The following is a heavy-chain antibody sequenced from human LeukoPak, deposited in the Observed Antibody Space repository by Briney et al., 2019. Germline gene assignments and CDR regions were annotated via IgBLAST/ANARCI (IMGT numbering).Heavy chain of an antibody. Sequence: GGSLRLSCAASGFTFSSYTMHWVRQAPGKGLEWVAVISYDGSNKYYADSVKGRFTISRDNSKNTLYLQMNSLRAEDTAVYYCARGPTPRYDSSGYDNYFDYWGQGTLVTVSS. CDR3: ARGPTPRYDSSGYDNYFDY. CDR2: ISYDGSNK. CDR1: GFTFSSYT. D-gene: IGHD3-22*01. V-gene: IGHV3-30*14. J-gene: IGHJ4*02.